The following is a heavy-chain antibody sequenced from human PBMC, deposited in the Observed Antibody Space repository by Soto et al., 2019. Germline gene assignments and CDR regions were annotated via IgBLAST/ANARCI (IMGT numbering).Heavy chain of an antibody. Sequence: GGSLRLSCAASGVTFISYSMNWVRQAPGKGLEWVSSITSSTSYIYYADSVKGRFTISRDNAKNSLYLQMNSLRAEDTAVYYCARGVKYAFDIWGQGTMVTVSS. CDR2: ITSSTSYI. CDR1: GVTFISYS. CDR3: ARGVKYAFDI. J-gene: IGHJ3*02. V-gene: IGHV3-21*01.